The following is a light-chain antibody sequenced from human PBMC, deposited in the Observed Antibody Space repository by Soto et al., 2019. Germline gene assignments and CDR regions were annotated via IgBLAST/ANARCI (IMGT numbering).Light chain of an antibody. V-gene: IGLV1-51*02. CDR3: GTCDSSLSQEKVV. CDR2: ENN. Sequence: QSVLTQPPSVSAAPGQKVTISCSGSSSNIGNNYVSWYQQLPGTAPKLLIYENNKRPSGIPDRFSGSKSGTSATLGITGLQTGDEADYYCGTCDSSLSQEKVVFGTGTKVTVL. CDR1: SSNIGNNY. J-gene: IGLJ1*01.